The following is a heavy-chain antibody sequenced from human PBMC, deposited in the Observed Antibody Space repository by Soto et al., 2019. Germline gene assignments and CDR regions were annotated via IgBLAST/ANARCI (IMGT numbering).Heavy chain of an antibody. CDR2: ISAYNGNT. CDR3: ARDTRPPYDFWSLRSRPYYYYMDV. D-gene: IGHD3-3*01. Sequence: GASVKVSCKASGYTFTSYGISWVRQAPGQGLEWMGWISAYNGNTNYAQKLQGRVTMTTDTSTGTAYMELRSLRSDDTAVYYCARDTRPPYDFWSLRSRPYYYYMDVWGKGTTVTVSS. V-gene: IGHV1-18*01. CDR1: GYTFTSYG. J-gene: IGHJ6*03.